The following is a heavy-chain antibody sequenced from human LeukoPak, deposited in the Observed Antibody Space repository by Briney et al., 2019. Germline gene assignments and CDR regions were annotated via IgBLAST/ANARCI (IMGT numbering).Heavy chain of an antibody. CDR2: IYYSGAT. CDR1: GGSVNRYY. CDR3: ARSTNYYYFYLDV. J-gene: IGHJ6*03. Sequence: SETLSLTCSVSGGSVNRYYWSWLRQPPGKGLEWIGFIYYSGATNYSPSLESRVTISIDTSRNQFSLRLTSVTAADTAVYFCARSTNYYYFYLDVWGRGTTVTVS. V-gene: IGHV4-59*02.